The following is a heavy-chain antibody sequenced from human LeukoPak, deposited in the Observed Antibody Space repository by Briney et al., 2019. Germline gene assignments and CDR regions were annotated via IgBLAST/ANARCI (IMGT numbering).Heavy chain of an antibody. Sequence: VASVKVSCKASGYTFTSYGISWVRQAPGQGLEWMGWISAYNGNTNYAQKLQGRVTMTTDTSTSTAYMELRSLRSDDTAVYYCAREVLWFGELFFDCWGQGTLVTVSS. J-gene: IGHJ4*02. V-gene: IGHV1-18*01. CDR3: AREVLWFGELFFDC. D-gene: IGHD3-10*01. CDR1: GYTFTSYG. CDR2: ISAYNGNT.